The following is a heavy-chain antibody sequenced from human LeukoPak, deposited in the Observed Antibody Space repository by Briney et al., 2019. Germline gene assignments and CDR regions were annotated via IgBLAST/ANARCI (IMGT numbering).Heavy chain of an antibody. CDR2: IYHSGSP. CDR1: GYSISSASY. D-gene: IGHD3-3*01. V-gene: IGHV4-38-2*01. Sequence: PSETLSLTCAVSGYSISSASYWGWIRQPPGKGLEWIGNIYHSGSPYYNPSLKSRVIISVDTSKNQFSLKLSSVTAADTAMYYCARPISSQGYFGVVIDWGQGTLVTVSS. J-gene: IGHJ4*02. CDR3: ARPISSQGYFGVVID.